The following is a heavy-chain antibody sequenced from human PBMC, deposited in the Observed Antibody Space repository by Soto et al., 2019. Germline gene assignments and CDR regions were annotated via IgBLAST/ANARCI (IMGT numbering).Heavy chain of an antibody. V-gene: IGHV3-53*04. CDR3: TRDHYGDSSYYFDY. CDR1: GFTVSNNY. J-gene: IGHJ4*02. Sequence: EVQLVESGGGLVQPGGSLRLSCAAPGFTVSNNYITWVRQAPGKGLEWVSVIHSDGSTYYADSVKGRFTIPRHNSKDTVYLQMNSLRPEDTAVYYCTRDHYGDSSYYFDYWGQGTLVTVSS. D-gene: IGHD4-17*01. CDR2: IHSDGST.